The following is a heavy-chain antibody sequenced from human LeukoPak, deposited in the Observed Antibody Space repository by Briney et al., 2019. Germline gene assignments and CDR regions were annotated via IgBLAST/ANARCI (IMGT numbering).Heavy chain of an antibody. CDR2: ISYDGSNK. D-gene: IGHD3-22*01. J-gene: IGHJ4*02. V-gene: IGHV3-30*03. Sequence: GGSLRLSCAASGFTFSSYGVHWVRQAPGKGLEWVAVISYDGSNKYYADSVKGRFSISRDNAKNSLYLQMNSLRAEDTAVYYCARGDYYDSSGYQSPSFDYWGQGTLVTVSS. CDR1: GFTFSSYG. CDR3: ARGDYYDSSGYQSPSFDY.